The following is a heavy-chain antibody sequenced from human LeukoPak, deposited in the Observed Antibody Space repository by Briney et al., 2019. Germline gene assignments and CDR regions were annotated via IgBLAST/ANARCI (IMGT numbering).Heavy chain of an antibody. D-gene: IGHD3-22*01. CDR2: INPSGGGT. Sequence: GSVKVSCKASGYTFSSYYMHWVRQAPGQGLEWMGIINPSGGGTSYAQKFQGRVTMTGDTSTSTVYMDLSSLRSEDTAMYYCARGYYDTRGSAFDIWGQGTMVTVS. CDR1: GYTFSSYY. CDR3: ARGYYDTRGSAFDI. V-gene: IGHV1-46*01. J-gene: IGHJ3*02.